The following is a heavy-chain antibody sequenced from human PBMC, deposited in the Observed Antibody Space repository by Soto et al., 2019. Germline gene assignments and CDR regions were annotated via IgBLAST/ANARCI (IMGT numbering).Heavy chain of an antibody. CDR2: INAGNGNT. CDR3: AREGAPGFNWFDP. V-gene: IGHV1-3*01. D-gene: IGHD5-12*01. Sequence: ASVEVCCEASGVTLVGSVRQWVRQAPGQRLEWMGWINAGNGNTRYSQNSQGRVTITRDTSASTAYMHLTSLRSEDTAIYYCAREGAPGFNWFDPWGQGTLVTVSS. CDR1: GVTLVGSV. J-gene: IGHJ5*02.